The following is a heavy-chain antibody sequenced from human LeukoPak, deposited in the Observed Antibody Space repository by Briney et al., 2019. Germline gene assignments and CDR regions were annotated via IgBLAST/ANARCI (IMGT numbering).Heavy chain of an antibody. Sequence: GGSLRLSCAASGFTFSSYGMTWVRRAPGKRMEWVSAISGSGSGGSTYYADSVKGRFTISRDNSKNMLYLQMNSLRAEDSATYFCAKDSSGIVVARAAYYMDVWGKGTTVTISS. J-gene: IGHJ6*03. CDR3: AKDSSGIVVARAAYYMDV. D-gene: IGHD3-22*01. CDR1: GFTFSSYG. CDR2: ISGSGSGGST. V-gene: IGHV3-23*01.